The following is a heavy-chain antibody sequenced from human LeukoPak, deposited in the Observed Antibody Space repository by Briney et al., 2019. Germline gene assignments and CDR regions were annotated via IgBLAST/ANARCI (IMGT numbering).Heavy chain of an antibody. D-gene: IGHD3-3*01. CDR3: ARDSYDFWSGYYTLYGMDV. V-gene: IGHV3-33*01. CDR1: GFTFSSYG. J-gene: IGHJ6*02. CDR2: IWYDGSNK. Sequence: GGSLRLSCAASGFTFSSYGMHWLRQAPGKGLVGVAVIWYDGSNKYYADSVKGRFTISRDNSKNTLYLQMNSLRAEDTAVYYCARDSYDFWSGYYTLYGMDVWGRGTTVTVSS.